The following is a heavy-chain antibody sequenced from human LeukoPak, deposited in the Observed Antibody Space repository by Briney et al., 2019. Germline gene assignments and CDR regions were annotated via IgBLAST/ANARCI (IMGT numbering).Heavy chain of an antibody. Sequence: ASVKVSCKASGYTFTSYAMHWVRQAPGQRLEWMGWINAGNGNTNYSQKFQGRVTITRDTSASTAYMELSSLRSEDTAVYYCARIAEYCSSTSCYGYYYYGMDVWGQGTTVTVSS. V-gene: IGHV1-3*01. CDR1: GYTFTSYA. J-gene: IGHJ6*02. D-gene: IGHD2-2*01. CDR2: INAGNGNT. CDR3: ARIAEYCSSTSCYGYYYYGMDV.